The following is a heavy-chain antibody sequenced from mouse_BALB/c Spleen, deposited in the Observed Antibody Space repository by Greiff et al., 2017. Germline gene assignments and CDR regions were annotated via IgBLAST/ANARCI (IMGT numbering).Heavy chain of an antibody. J-gene: IGHJ4*01. D-gene: IGHD1-2*01. Sequence: EVQVVESGGGLVQPGGSRKLSCAASGFTFSSFGMHWVRQAPEKGLEWVAYISSGSSTIYYADTVKGRFTISRDNPKNTLFLQMTSLRSEDTAMYYCARGITTATLDYWGQGTSVTVSS. CDR1: GFTFSSFG. V-gene: IGHV5-17*02. CDR3: ARGITTATLDY. CDR2: ISSGSSTI.